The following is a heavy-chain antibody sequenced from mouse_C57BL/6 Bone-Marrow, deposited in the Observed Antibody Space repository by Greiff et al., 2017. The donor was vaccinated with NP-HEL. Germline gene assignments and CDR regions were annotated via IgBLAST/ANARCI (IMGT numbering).Heavy chain of an antibody. J-gene: IGHJ2*01. CDR2: IYPRSGNT. Sequence: QVQLQQSGAELARPGASVKLSCKASGYTFTSYGISWVKQRTGQGLEWIGEIYPRSGNTYYNEEFKGKATLTADKSSSTAYMELRSLTSEDSAVYFCARACYYGSSSTHFDYWGQGTTLTVSS. CDR3: ARACYYGSSSTHFDY. V-gene: IGHV1-81*01. D-gene: IGHD1-1*01. CDR1: GYTFTSYG.